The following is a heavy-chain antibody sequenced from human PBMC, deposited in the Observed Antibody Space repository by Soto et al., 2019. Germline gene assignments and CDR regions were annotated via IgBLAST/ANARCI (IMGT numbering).Heavy chain of an antibody. Sequence: SETVSLAGTVSGGSISSGDYYWSWIRQPPGKCLEWIGYIYYSGSTYYNPSFKSRVAISVYTSKNQFSLKLRSVTTADTAVYYFARDPIFCYGDPRRKISYWARRPLVPVSS. CDR3: ARDPIFCYGDPRRKISY. CDR2: IYYSGST. D-gene: IGHD2-21*01. V-gene: IGHV4-30-4*01. CDR1: GGSISSGDYY. J-gene: IGHJ4*01.